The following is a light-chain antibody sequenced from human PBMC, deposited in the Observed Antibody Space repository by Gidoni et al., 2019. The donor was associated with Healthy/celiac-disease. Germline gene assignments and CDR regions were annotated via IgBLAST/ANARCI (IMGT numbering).Light chain of an antibody. CDR1: QGISSA. CDR2: DAS. CDR3: HQFNSYPPLT. J-gene: IGKJ4*01. Sequence: AIQLTQSPSSLSASVGDRVTITCRASQGISSALAWYQQKPGKAPKLLIYDASSLESGVPSRFSGSGSGTDFTLTISSLQPEDFATYYCHQFNSYPPLTFGGXTKVEIK. V-gene: IGKV1-13*02.